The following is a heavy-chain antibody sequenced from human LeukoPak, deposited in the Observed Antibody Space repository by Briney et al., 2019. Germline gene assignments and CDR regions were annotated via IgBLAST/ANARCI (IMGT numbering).Heavy chain of an antibody. D-gene: IGHD3-3*01. V-gene: IGHV4-39*01. J-gene: IGHJ4*02. Sequence: SETLSLTCTVSGGSISSSSYYWGWIRQPPGKGLEWIGSIYYSGSTYYNPSLKSRVTISVDTSKNQFSLKLSSVTAADTALYYCARGFWSGYYTPPRDYWGQGTLVTVSS. CDR2: IYYSGST. CDR3: ARGFWSGYYTPPRDY. CDR1: GGSISSSSYY.